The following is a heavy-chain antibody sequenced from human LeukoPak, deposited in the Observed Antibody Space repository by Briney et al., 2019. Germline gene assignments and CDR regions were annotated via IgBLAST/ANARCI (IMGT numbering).Heavy chain of an antibody. Sequence: GGSLRLSCAASGFTFSSYEMNWVRQAPGKRLEWVSYISSSGSTIYYADSVKGRFTISRDNAKNSLYLQMNSLRAEDTAVYYCARGARRRDGYNQFDYWGQGTLVTVSS. CDR2: ISSSGSTI. V-gene: IGHV3-48*03. J-gene: IGHJ4*02. CDR1: GFTFSSYE. CDR3: ARGARRRDGYNQFDY. D-gene: IGHD5-24*01.